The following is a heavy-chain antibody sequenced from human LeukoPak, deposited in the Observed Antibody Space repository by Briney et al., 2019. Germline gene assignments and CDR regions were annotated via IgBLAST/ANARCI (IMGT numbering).Heavy chain of an antibody. CDR2: IIPIFGTA. D-gene: IGHD1-26*01. CDR3: ASNWELLSRFDY. J-gene: IGHJ4*02. V-gene: IGHV1-69*13. Sequence: ASVKVSCKASGGTFSSYAISWVRQAPGQGLEWMGGIIPIFGTANYAQKFQGRVTITADESTSTAYMELSSLRSEDTAVYYCASNWELLSRFDYWGRGTLVTVSS. CDR1: GGTFSSYA.